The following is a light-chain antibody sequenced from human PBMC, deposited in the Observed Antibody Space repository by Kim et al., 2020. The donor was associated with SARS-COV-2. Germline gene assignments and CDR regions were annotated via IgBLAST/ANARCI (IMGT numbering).Light chain of an antibody. Sequence: GDRATTACRTSQDRTSALTWYQQKPGKPPNLLIYHASILQTGVPSRFSGSGSGTEFTLTINSLQPEDSATYFCQQFNYYPLTFGGGTKVDIK. CDR1: QDRTSA. J-gene: IGKJ4*01. V-gene: IGKV1D-13*01. CDR3: QQFNYYPLT. CDR2: HAS.